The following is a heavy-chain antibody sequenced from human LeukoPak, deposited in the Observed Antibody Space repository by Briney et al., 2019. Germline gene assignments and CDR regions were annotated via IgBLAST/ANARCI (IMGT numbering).Heavy chain of an antibody. D-gene: IGHD3-10*01. J-gene: IGHJ4*02. V-gene: IGHV3-53*01. CDR3: ARDRTSPTSSSDTYYNESGNYRVTVVPFDY. CDR2: MYSGGST. Sequence: GGSLRLSCAASGFTVNSNFMNWVRQAPGKGLEWVSVMYSGGSTYYADSVKGRFTISRDNSKNTLYLQMNSLRADDTAVYYCARDRTSPTSSSDTYYNESGNYRVTVVPFDYWGQGTLVTVSS. CDR1: GFTVNSNF.